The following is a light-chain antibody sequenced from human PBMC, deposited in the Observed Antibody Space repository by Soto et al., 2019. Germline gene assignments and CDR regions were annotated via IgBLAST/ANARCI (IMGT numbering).Light chain of an antibody. CDR3: QQSDSSPT. Sequence: DIQLTQSPYSLSACIGDRVTLTGRASQSITNYLNWYQQTPGKAPKLLIYAASSLQDGVPARFSGSGSGTDFTLTISSLQPEDFATYYCQQSDSSPTFGQGTKVDIK. V-gene: IGKV1-39*01. J-gene: IGKJ2*01. CDR2: AAS. CDR1: QSITNY.